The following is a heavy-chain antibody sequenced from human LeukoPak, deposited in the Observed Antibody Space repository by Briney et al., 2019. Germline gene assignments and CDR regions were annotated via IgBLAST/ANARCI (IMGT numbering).Heavy chain of an antibody. J-gene: IGHJ4*02. Sequence: ASVTVSCKSSGFTFTDEYIHWVRQAPGQGLEWMGWINPYSGAIYYAQKFQGRVTLTRDTSISTAYMELSRLTSGDTAVYYCARDPKSQLLLDYWGQGTLVTVSS. V-gene: IGHV1-2*02. CDR3: ARDPKSQLLLDY. CDR1: GFTFTDEY. D-gene: IGHD2-2*01. CDR2: INPYSGAI.